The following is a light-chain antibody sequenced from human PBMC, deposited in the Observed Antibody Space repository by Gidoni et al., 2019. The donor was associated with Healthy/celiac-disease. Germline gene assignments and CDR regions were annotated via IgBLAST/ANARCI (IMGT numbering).Light chain of an antibody. CDR3: SSYTSSSTVV. CDR2: DVR. V-gene: IGLV2-14*03. CDR1: SSDVGGYNY. J-gene: IGLJ2*01. Sequence: QSALTQPASVSGSPGQSITISCTGTSSDVGGYNYVSWYQQHPGKAPKLMIYDVRHRPSGVSNRFSGSKSGNTASLTTSGLQAEDEADYYCSSYTSSSTVVFGGGTKLTVL.